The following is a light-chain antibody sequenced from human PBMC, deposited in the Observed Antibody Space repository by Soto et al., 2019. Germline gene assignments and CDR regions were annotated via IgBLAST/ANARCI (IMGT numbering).Light chain of an antibody. V-gene: IGKV3-20*01. CDR2: GAS. CDR3: QQYGSSPLT. CDR1: QSVSSSY. Sequence: EIVLTQSPGTLSLSPGERATLSCRASQSVSSSYLAWYQQKPRQAPRLLIYGASSRATGIPDRFGGSGSGTDFTLTISRLEPEDFAVYYCQQYGSSPLTFGGGTKVEIQ. J-gene: IGKJ4*01.